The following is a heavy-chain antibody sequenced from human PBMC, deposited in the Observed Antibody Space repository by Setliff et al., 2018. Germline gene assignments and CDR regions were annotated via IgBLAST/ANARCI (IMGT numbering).Heavy chain of an antibody. D-gene: IGHD1-26*01. CDR2: LYHTGST. CDR3: ARSSYSGSYLNV. V-gene: IGHV4-38-2*02. Sequence: PSETLSLTCTVSGYSIRSDYYWGWIRQPPGKGLEWIGSLYHTGSTDYNPSLKSRVTISVDKSKNQFSLKLSSVTAADTAVYYCARSSYSGSYLNVWGQGTTVTVSS. J-gene: IGHJ6*02. CDR1: GYSIRSDYY.